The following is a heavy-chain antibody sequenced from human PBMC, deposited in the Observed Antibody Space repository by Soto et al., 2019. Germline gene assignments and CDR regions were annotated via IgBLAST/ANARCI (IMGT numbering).Heavy chain of an antibody. CDR3: ARVLAARPIPDAFDI. CDR1: GGTFSSYT. J-gene: IGHJ3*02. D-gene: IGHD6-6*01. Sequence: GASVKVSCKASGGTFSSYTISWVRQAPGQGLEWMGRIIPILGIANYAQKFQGRVTITADKSTSTAYMELSSLRSEDTAVYYCARVLAARPIPDAFDIWGKGTMVPVSS. V-gene: IGHV1-69*02. CDR2: IIPILGIA.